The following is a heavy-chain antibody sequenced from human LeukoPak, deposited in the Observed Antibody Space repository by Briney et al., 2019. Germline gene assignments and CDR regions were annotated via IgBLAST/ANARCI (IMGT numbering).Heavy chain of an antibody. CDR1: GFTFSSYG. CDR3: AKTRSAAWSGYYLFDY. J-gene: IGHJ4*02. CDR2: ISYDGSNK. V-gene: IGHV3-30*18. Sequence: PGRSLRLSCAASGFTFSSYGMHWVRQAPGKGLEWVAVISYDGSNKYYADSVKGRFTISRDNSKNTLYLQMNSLRAEDTAVYYCAKTRSAAWSGYYLFDYWGQGTLVTVSS. D-gene: IGHD3-3*01.